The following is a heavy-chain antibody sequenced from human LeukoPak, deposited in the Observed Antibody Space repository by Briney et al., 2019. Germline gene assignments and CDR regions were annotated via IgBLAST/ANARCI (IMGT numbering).Heavy chain of an antibody. Sequence: SETLSLTCTVSGVSVRSGTYYWSWIRQPPGKGLEWIGHIYYSGTTNYNPSLKSRVTISVDTSKNQFSLRLNSVTAADTAVYYCARDGIVAPFDYWGQGTLVTVSS. J-gene: IGHJ4*02. D-gene: IGHD6-6*01. CDR3: ARDGIVAPFDY. CDR1: GVSVRSGTYY. CDR2: IYYSGTT. V-gene: IGHV4-61*01.